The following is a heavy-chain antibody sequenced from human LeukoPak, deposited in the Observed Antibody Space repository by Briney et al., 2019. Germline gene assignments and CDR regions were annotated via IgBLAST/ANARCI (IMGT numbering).Heavy chain of an antibody. J-gene: IGHJ4*02. V-gene: IGHV3-23*01. D-gene: IGHD5-12*01. CDR2: ISGSGGST. CDR3: AKALIGVGYSGYDYFDY. Sequence: GGSLRLSCAASGFTFSSYAMSWVRQAPGKGLEWVSAISGSGGSTYYADSVKGRFSISRDNSKNTLYLQMNSLRAEDTAVYYCAKALIGVGYSGYDYFDYWGQETLVTVSS. CDR1: GFTFSSYA.